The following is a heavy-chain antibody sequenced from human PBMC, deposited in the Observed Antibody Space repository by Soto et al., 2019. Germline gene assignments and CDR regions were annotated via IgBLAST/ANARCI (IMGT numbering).Heavy chain of an antibody. Sequence: PSETLSLTCTVSGGSISSYYWSWIRQPPGKGLEWIGYIYYSGSTNYNPSLKSRVTISVDTSKNQFSLKLSSVTAADTAVYYCVRGVGMDVWGQGTTVTVSS. CDR1: GGSISSYY. V-gene: IGHV4-59*01. J-gene: IGHJ6*02. CDR3: VRGVGMDV. CDR2: IYYSGST.